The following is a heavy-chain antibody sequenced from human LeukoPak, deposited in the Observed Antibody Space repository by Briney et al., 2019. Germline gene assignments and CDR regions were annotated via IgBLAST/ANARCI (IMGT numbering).Heavy chain of an antibody. Sequence: SETLPLTCAVPGGSISSGGYSWSWIRQPPGKGLEWIGYIYHSGSTYYNPSLKSRVTISVDRSKNQFSLKLSSVTAADTAVYYCASVDFWSGYPEYFQHWGQGTLVTVSS. V-gene: IGHV4-30-2*01. CDR2: IYHSGST. CDR1: GGSISSGGYS. CDR3: ASVDFWSGYPEYFQH. D-gene: IGHD3-3*01. J-gene: IGHJ1*01.